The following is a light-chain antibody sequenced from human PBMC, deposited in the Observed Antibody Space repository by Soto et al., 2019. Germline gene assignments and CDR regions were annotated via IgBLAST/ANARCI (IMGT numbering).Light chain of an antibody. CDR3: QQSYSSPRT. CDR2: AAS. V-gene: IGKV1-39*01. CDR1: QGIGNA. J-gene: IGKJ1*01. Sequence: DIQMNQSPTSLSASVGDRVTITCRASQGIGNALGWYQQKPGKAPKLLIYAASSLQSGVPSRFSGSGYGTDFTLTITSLQSEDFAIYYCQQSYSSPRTFGQGTTGDIK.